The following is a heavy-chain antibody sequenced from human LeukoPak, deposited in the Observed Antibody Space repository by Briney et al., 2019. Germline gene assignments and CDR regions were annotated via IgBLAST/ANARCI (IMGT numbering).Heavy chain of an antibody. CDR3: ASGPPVRLGELDY. CDR1: GSTFSSSY. V-gene: IGHV1-46*01. Sequence: GASVKVSCKASGSTFSSSYFHWVRQAPGQGLEWMAIINPSVDGTNYAQRFQDRLTMTSDTSTSTGYMELSTLRSEDTAVYYCASGPPVRLGELDYWGQGTLVTVSS. J-gene: IGHJ4*02. CDR2: INPSVDGT. D-gene: IGHD3-16*01.